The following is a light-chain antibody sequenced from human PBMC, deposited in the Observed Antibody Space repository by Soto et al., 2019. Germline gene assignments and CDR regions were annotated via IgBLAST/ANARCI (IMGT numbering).Light chain of an antibody. CDR2: AAS. CDR3: QKYNSAPWT. Sequence: DIQMTQSPSSLSASVGDRVTITCRASQGISNYLAWYQQKPGKVPKLLIYAASTFQSGIPSRFSVSGSGTDFTFTISSLQPEDVATYYCQKYNSAPWTFGQGTKVEIK. J-gene: IGKJ1*01. CDR1: QGISNY. V-gene: IGKV1-27*01.